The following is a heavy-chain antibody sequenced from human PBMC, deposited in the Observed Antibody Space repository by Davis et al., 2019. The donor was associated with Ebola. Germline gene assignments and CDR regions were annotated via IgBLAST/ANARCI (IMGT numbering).Heavy chain of an antibody. Sequence: SETLSLTCAVYGGSLSGYYWSWIRQPPGKGLEWIGEINHSGSTNYNPSLKSRVTISVDTSKNQFSLKLSSVTAADTAVYYCARETTVTLIDYWGQGTLVTVSS. CDR3: ARETTVTLIDY. J-gene: IGHJ4*02. CDR1: GGSLSGYY. CDR2: INHSGST. V-gene: IGHV4-34*01. D-gene: IGHD4-17*01.